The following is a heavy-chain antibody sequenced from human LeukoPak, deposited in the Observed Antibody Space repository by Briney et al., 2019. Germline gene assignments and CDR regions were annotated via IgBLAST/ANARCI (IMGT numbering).Heavy chain of an antibody. V-gene: IGHV3-53*01. J-gene: IGHJ4*02. CDR2: MYTGGTT. D-gene: IGHD3-16*01. CDR3: AKDEATSGGGLAS. CDR1: GFTVSGTH. Sequence: GGSLRLSCAASGFTVSGTHMSWVRQAPGKGLEWVSAMYTGGTTYYADSVKGRFTIPRDNSRNTLFLHMSSLRADDTAVYYCAKDEATSGGGLASWGQGTLVTVSS.